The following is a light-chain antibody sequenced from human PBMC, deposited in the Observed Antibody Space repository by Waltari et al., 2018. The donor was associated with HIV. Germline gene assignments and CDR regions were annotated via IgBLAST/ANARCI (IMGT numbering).Light chain of an antibody. V-gene: IGLV1-51*01. Sequence: QSVLTQPPSVSAAPGQKVTISCSVSSTFGNDFVSWYQHLPGSAPKLLIYDNNKRPSGISDRFSSSKSGTSATLGITGLQTGDEADYYCGTWDASLSVGVFGGGTKLTVL. CDR3: GTWDASLSVGV. CDR2: DNN. J-gene: IGLJ3*02. CDR1: SSTFGNDF.